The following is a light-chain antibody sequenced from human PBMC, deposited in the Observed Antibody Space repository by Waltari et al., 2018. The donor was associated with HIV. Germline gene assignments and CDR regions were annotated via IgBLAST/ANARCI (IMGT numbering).Light chain of an antibody. CDR1: QNIQNY. CDR3: QQSYSTPPYT. Sequence: DIQMTQSPSALSASLGKRVTLTCQSSQNIQNYVNWYQQKPGKAPKVLIYAATNVQSGVPSRFSGSGSGTEFTLSVASLEREDAATYFCQQSYSTPPYTFGQGTKVQI. CDR2: AAT. V-gene: IGKV1-39*01. J-gene: IGKJ2*01.